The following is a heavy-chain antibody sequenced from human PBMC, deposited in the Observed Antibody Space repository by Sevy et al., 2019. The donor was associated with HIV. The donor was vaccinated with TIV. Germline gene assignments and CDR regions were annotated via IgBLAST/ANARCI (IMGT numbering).Heavy chain of an antibody. Sequence: GGSLRLSCVTSGFTFRTSGMHWVRQSPGKGLEWVAIISYDEAHKNYADSVRGRFSISKDNSKNTLYLQMSSLKTEDTAVYYCAEDYSAGITFVRGAYRARGDYFDYWGQGTQVNVSS. J-gene: IGHJ4*02. CDR3: AEDYSAGITFVRGAYRARGDYFDY. CDR1: GFTFRTSG. V-gene: IGHV3-30*18. CDR2: ISYDEAHK. D-gene: IGHD3-10*01.